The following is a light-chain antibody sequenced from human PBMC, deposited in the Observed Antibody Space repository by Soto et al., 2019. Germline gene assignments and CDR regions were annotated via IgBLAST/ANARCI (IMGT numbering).Light chain of an antibody. CDR1: SSDIGGYNY. V-gene: IGLV2-14*03. J-gene: IGLJ2*01. CDR3: ASYASSNTVS. CDR2: DVS. Sequence: QSALTQPASVSGSPGQSITISCTGTSSDIGGYNYVSWYQQHPGKAPKLMIYDVSDRPSGVSNRFSGSKSGNTASLTISGLQAEDEAHYYCASYASSNTVSFGGGTKLTVL.